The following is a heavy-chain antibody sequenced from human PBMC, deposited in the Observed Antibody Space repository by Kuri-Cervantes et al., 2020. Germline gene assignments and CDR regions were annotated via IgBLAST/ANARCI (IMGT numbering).Heavy chain of an antibody. D-gene: IGHD3-10*01. CDR1: GSTFSSYS. V-gene: IGHV3-21*01. CDR3: ARVPSHHYGEYYFDY. CDR2: ISSSSSYI. J-gene: IGHJ4*02. Sequence: GESLKISCAASGSTFSSYSMNWVRQAPGKGLEWVSPISSSSSYIYYADSVKGRFTISRDNAKNSLYLQMNSLRAEDTAVYYCARVPSHHYGEYYFDYWGQGTLVTVSS.